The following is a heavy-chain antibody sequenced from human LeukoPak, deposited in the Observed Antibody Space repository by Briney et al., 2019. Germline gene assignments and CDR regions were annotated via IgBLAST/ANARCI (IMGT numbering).Heavy chain of an antibody. J-gene: IGHJ6*04. CDR2: ISYDGSNK. D-gene: IGHD3-10*01. V-gene: IGHV3-30*03. CDR3: VGVETITMVRGASGDV. Sequence: GRSLRLSCAASGFTFSSYGMHWVRQAPGKGLEWVAVISYDGSNKYYADSVKGRFTISRDNSKNTLYLQMNSLSVEDTAVYYCVGVETITMVRGASGDVWGKGTTVTVSS. CDR1: GFTFSSYG.